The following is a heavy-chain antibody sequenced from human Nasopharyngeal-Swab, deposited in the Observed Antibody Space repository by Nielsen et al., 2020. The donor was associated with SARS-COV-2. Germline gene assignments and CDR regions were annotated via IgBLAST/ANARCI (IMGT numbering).Heavy chain of an antibody. Sequence: GASLKISRTASGFSFNNYGMHWVRQAPGKGLEWVAVISYEGSKKFYAESGEGRFTIARDYSKNTLYLQMDSLRTEDTAMYFCAKANVLFWFGQFKNDAFDIWGQGTMVAVSS. CDR1: GFSFNNYG. V-gene: IGHV3-30*18. CDR3: AKANVLFWFGQFKNDAFDI. CDR2: ISYEGSKK. D-gene: IGHD3-10*01. J-gene: IGHJ3*02.